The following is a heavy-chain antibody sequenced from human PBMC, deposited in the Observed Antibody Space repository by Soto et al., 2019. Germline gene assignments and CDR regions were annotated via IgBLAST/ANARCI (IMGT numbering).Heavy chain of an antibody. Sequence: ASVKVSCKVSGYTLTELSMHWVRQAPGKGLEWMGGFDPEDGETIYAQKFQGRVTMTEDTSTDTAYMELSSLRSEDTPVYYCATQKHEGKTDNASNWFDTWGQGTLVTVSS. D-gene: IGHD1-1*01. CDR1: GYTLTELS. CDR3: ATQKHEGKTDNASNWFDT. J-gene: IGHJ5*02. CDR2: FDPEDGET. V-gene: IGHV1-24*01.